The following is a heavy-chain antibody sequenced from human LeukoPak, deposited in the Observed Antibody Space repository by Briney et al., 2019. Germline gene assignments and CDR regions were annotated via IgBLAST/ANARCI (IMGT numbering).Heavy chain of an antibody. Sequence: GGSLRLSCAASGFTFSSYGMHCVRQAPGKGLEWVAFIRYDGSNKYYADSVKGRFTISRDNSKNTLYLQMNSLRAEDTAVYYCAKDNSIVGAIDPWGQGTLVTVSS. J-gene: IGHJ5*02. D-gene: IGHD1-26*01. CDR3: AKDNSIVGAIDP. V-gene: IGHV3-30*02. CDR2: IRYDGSNK. CDR1: GFTFSSYG.